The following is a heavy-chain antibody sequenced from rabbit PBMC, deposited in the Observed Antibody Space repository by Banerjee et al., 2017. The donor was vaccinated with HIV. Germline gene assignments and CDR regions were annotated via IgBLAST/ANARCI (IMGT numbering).Heavy chain of an antibody. J-gene: IGHJ4*01. Sequence: QEQLVESGGGLVQPEGSLTLTCKASGFDFSSNAMCWVRQAPGKGLEWIACINTISGDTVYATWAKGRFTISKASWTTVTLQMTSLTAADTASYFCARDLAGVVGWNLNLWGQGTLVTVS. CDR3: ARDLAGVVGWNLNL. CDR1: GFDFSSNA. V-gene: IGHV1S45*01. D-gene: IGHD4-1*01. CDR2: INTISGDT.